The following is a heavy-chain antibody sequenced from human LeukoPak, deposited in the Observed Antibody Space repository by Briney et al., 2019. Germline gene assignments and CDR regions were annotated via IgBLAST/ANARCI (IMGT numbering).Heavy chain of an antibody. D-gene: IGHD3-22*01. V-gene: IGHV4-39*01. CDR3: ELYYYDSSGYSNWFDP. Sequence: SETLSLTCAVSGGSISSSSYYWGWIRQPPGKGLEWIGNIYYSGSSYYNPSLKSRVTISVDTSKNQFSLKLSSVTAADTAVYYCELYYYDSSGYSNWFDPWGQGILVTVSS. J-gene: IGHJ5*02. CDR1: GGSISSSSYY. CDR2: IYYSGSS.